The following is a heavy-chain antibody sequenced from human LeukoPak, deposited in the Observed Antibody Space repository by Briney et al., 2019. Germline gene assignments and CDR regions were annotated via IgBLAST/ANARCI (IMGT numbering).Heavy chain of an antibody. V-gene: IGHV4-34*01. Sequence: SETLSLTCAVYGGSFSAYYWSWIRQPPGKGLEWIGEINHSGSTDYNPSLKSRVTISVDTSKNQFSLKLSSVTAADTAVYYCARSGSEDCSSTSCYRWYYYMDVWGKGTTVTVSS. CDR3: ARSGSEDCSSTSCYRWYYYMDV. CDR2: INHSGST. CDR1: GGSFSAYY. J-gene: IGHJ6*03. D-gene: IGHD2-2*01.